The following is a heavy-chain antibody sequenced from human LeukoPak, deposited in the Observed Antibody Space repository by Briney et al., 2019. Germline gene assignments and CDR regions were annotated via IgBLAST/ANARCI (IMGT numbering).Heavy chain of an antibody. CDR3: AKTRRVFDY. CDR2: IREDGSEK. Sequence: GSLRLSCAASGFAFSIYSMTWVRQAPGKGLEWVANIREDGSEKYYVDSVKGRFTISRDNAKNSVYLQMNSPRDEDTAVYYCAKTRRVFDYWGQGTLVTVSS. D-gene: IGHD3-10*01. CDR1: GFAFSIYS. V-gene: IGHV3-7*03. J-gene: IGHJ4*02.